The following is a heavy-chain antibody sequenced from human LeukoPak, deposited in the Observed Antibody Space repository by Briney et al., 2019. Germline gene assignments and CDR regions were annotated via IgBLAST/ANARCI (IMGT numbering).Heavy chain of an antibody. CDR3: AMIGGGSGSLNWFDP. CDR1: GYTFTSYG. V-gene: IGHV1-18*01. D-gene: IGHD3-10*01. J-gene: IGHJ5*02. Sequence: ASVKVSCKASGYTFTSYGISWVRQAPGQGLEWMGWISVYNGNTNYAQKLQGRVTMTTDTSTSTAYMELRSLRSDDTAVYYCAMIGGGSGSLNWFDPWGQGTLVTVSS. CDR2: ISVYNGNT.